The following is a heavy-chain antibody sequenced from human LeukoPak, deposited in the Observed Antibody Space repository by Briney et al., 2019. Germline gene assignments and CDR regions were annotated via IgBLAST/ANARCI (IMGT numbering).Heavy chain of an antibody. Sequence: PSETLSLTCAVYSGSFNGYYWSWIRQPPGKGLEWIGEINHSGSTNYNPSLKSRVTISVDTSKNQFSLKLSSVTAADTAVYYCARDCSSSSCYLDYWGQGTLVTVSS. CDR3: ARDCSSSSCYLDY. D-gene: IGHD2-2*01. V-gene: IGHV4-34*01. CDR1: SGSFNGYY. CDR2: INHSGST. J-gene: IGHJ4*02.